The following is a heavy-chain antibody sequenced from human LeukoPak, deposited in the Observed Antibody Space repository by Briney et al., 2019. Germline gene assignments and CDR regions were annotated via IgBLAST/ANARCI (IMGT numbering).Heavy chain of an antibody. CDR3: AKEIVGATRGINFDY. CDR1: GFTFSSYA. Sequence: PGGSLRRSCAASGFTFSSYAMSWVRQAPGKGLEWVSAISGSGGSTYYADSVKGRFTISRDNSKNTLYLQMNSLRAEDTAVYYCAKEIVGATRGINFDYWGQGTLVTVSS. V-gene: IGHV3-23*01. D-gene: IGHD1-26*01. CDR2: ISGSGGST. J-gene: IGHJ4*02.